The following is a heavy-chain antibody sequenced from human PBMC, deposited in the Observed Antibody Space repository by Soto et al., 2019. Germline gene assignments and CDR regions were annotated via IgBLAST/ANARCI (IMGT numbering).Heavy chain of an antibody. CDR3: AREEGLLNWFDP. V-gene: IGHV3-48*01. J-gene: IGHJ5*02. CDR1: GFTFSSYS. Sequence: EVQLVESGGGLVQPGGSLRLSCAASGFTFSSYSMNWVRQAPGKGLEWVSYISSSSSTIYYADSVKGRFTISRDNAKNSLDLQMKSLRAEDTAVYYCAREEGLLNWFDPWGQGTLVTVSS. CDR2: ISSSSSTI. D-gene: IGHD1-26*01.